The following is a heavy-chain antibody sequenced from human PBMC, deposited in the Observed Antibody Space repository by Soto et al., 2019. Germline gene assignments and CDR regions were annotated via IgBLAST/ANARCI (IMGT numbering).Heavy chain of an antibody. Sequence: PGGSLRLSCTASGFTLSNYWMNWVRQAPEKGLEWVANIKQDGSEKNYVDSVKGRFTISRDNSKNTLYLQMNSLRAEDTAVYYCAKAQYSSSWSPMDVWGQGTTVTVSS. J-gene: IGHJ6*02. V-gene: IGHV3-7*05. D-gene: IGHD6-13*01. CDR3: AKAQYSSSWSPMDV. CDR2: IKQDGSEK. CDR1: GFTLSNYW.